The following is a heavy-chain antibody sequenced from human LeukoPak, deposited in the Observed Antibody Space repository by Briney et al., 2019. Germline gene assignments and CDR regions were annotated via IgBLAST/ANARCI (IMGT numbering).Heavy chain of an antibody. CDR2: VYYSGST. CDR1: GVSISSNSYY. V-gene: IGHV4-39*01. CDR3: ARHLYYCSSSSCYTRFDP. J-gene: IGHJ5*02. Sequence: SETLSLTCTVSGVSISSNSYYWDWIRQPPGKGLEWIGTVYYSGSTYYIPSLKSRVTISVDTSENQFSLKLSSVTAADTAVYYCARHLYYCSSSSCYTRFDPWGQGTLVTVSS. D-gene: IGHD2-2*02.